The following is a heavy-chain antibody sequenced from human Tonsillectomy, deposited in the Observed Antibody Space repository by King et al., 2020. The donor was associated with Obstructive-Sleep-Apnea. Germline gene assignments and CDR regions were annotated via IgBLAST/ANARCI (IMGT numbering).Heavy chain of an antibody. J-gene: IGHJ4*02. Sequence: QLQESGPGLVKPSQTLSLTCTVSGGSISSGGYYWSWICQHPGKGLEWIGYIYYSGSTYYNPSLKSRVSISFDTSKNQFSLKLSSVTAADTAVYYCARSGDSSGYYFDYWGQGTLVTVSS. CDR3: ARSGDSSGYYFDY. CDR1: GGSISSGGYY. V-gene: IGHV4-31*03. D-gene: IGHD3-22*01. CDR2: IYYSGST.